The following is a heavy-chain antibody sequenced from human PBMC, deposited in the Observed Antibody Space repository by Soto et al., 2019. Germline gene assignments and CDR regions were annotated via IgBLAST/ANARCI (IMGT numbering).Heavy chain of an antibody. D-gene: IGHD1-26*01. CDR3: ETYFINGSGGPGWVAP. V-gene: IGHV1-18*01. CDR2: INGYNAHT. CDR1: GYTFTSYG. J-gene: IGHJ5*02. Sequence: QVHLVQSGPEVKMPGASLKVSCKASGYTFTSYGITWVRQAPGQGLEWRGRINGYNAHTKAAQKVHSGVTRPTDTSTITGFIELRRLRYHGTAVYYCETYFINGSGGPGWVAPWGKGTLVTVSS.